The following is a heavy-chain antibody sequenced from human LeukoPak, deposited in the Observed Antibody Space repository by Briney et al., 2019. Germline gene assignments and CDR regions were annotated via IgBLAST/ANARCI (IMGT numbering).Heavy chain of an antibody. CDR3: ARDVTETMTTDF. J-gene: IGHJ4*02. D-gene: IGHD1-1*01. CDR1: GYTFTDYY. CDR2: INPNSGDT. Sequence: SVKVSCKASGYTFTDYYMHWVRQAPGQGLEWMGWINPNSGDTNYAQKFQGRVTMTRDTSIRTAYMELSRLKSDDTGVYYCARDVTETMTTDFWGQGTLVTVSS. V-gene: IGHV1-2*02.